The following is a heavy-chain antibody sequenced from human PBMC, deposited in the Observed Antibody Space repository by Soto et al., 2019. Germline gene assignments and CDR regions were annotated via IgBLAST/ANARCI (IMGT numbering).Heavy chain of an antibody. CDR3: GRDGAGAYGLGWCGP. D-gene: IGHD2-21*01. CDR1: GGSISRGGYY. Sequence: QVQLQESGPGLVKPSQTLSLSCTVSGGSISRGGYYWNWLRQHPRKGLEWIGYIYHSGSTNYNPSRKSRVTISVDTSKNQLSREWTNVTAADTAVYYCGRDGAGAYGLGWCGPWGQGILVTVSS. CDR2: IYHSGST. J-gene: IGHJ5*02. V-gene: IGHV4-31*03.